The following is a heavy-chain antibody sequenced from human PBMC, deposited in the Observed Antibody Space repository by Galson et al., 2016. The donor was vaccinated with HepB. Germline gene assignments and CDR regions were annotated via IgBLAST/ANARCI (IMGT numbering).Heavy chain of an antibody. CDR2: VSRDATTT. V-gene: IGHV3-30-3*02. D-gene: IGHD2-8*02. CDR3: AKSRKSTGGASYNSWQRLGVLGLDAFDF. J-gene: IGHJ4*02. Sequence: SLRLSCAASGFTFSSYAMNWVRQAPGKGLEWVAVVSRDATTTYYAHSMKGRFTISRDNSKNSLYLQMNSLRAEDTAVYYCAKSRKSTGGASYNSWQRLGVLGLDAFDFWGQGTLVTVSS. CDR1: GFTFSSYA.